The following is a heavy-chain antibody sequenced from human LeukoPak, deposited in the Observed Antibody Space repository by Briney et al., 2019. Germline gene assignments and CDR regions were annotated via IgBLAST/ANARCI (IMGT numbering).Heavy chain of an antibody. CDR1: GFTFDDYA. J-gene: IGHJ4*02. CDR2: ISWNSGNI. D-gene: IGHD6-13*01. V-gene: IGHV3-9*01. CDR3: AKDGAAAGSGHFDD. Sequence: PGGSLRLSCAASGFTFDDYAMHWVRQAPGKGLEWVSGISWNSGNIGYADSVKGRFTISRDNAMNSLYLQMHSLRTDDTALYYCAKDGAAAGSGHFDDWGQGALVTVSS.